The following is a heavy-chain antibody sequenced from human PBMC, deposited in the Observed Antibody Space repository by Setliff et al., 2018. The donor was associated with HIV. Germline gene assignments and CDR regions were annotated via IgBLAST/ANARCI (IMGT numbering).Heavy chain of an antibody. D-gene: IGHD3-22*01. CDR1: GYSFTSYY. V-gene: IGHV1-46*01. CDR2: INPSGGTT. J-gene: IGHJ1*01. Sequence: ASVKVSCKASGYSFTSYYVHWVRQAPGRGLEWMGIINPSGGTTSYAQKFQGRVTMTRDTSTSTVYMELSSLRSEDTAVYYCARDWEARADYYDTSGQAQYFQHWGQGTLVTVS. CDR3: ARDWEARADYYDTSGQAQYFQH.